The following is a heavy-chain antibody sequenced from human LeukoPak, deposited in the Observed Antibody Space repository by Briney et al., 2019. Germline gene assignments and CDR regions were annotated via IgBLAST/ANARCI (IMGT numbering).Heavy chain of an antibody. Sequence: GGSLRLSCTASGFTFGDYAMSWVRQAPGKRLEWVGFIRSKAYGGTTEYAASVKGRFTISRDDSKSIAYLQMNSLKTEDTAVYYCTRGGYYDSSGLYYFDYWGQGTLVTVSS. CDR3: TRGGYYDSSGLYYFDY. CDR2: IRSKAYGGTT. V-gene: IGHV3-49*04. CDR1: GFTFGDYA. J-gene: IGHJ4*02. D-gene: IGHD3-22*01.